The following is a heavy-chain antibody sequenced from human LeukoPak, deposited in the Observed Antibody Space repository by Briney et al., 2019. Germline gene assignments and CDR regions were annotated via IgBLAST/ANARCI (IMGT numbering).Heavy chain of an antibody. D-gene: IGHD3-22*01. Sequence: SETLSLTCTVSGYSISNGYYWAWIRQHPRKGLECIGTISSSAITSYNPSLNSRVTMSLDTSNNQFSLKLSSVTAADTAVYYCASEPYYYDSRGYYSWGQGTLVTVSS. CDR1: GYSISNGYY. J-gene: IGHJ4*02. CDR2: ISSSAIT. CDR3: ASEPYYYDSRGYYS. V-gene: IGHV4-38-2*02.